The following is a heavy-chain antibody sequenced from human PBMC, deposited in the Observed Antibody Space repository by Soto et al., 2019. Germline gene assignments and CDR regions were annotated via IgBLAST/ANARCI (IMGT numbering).Heavy chain of an antibody. CDR2: ISGNGVST. J-gene: IGHJ4*02. V-gene: IGHV3-23*01. D-gene: IGHD2-15*01. CDR3: AKVRGCSGGNCYVLDY. Sequence: QPGGSLRLSCAASGFTFSNYAMNWARQAPGKGLEWVSGISGNGVSTYYADSVKGRFPISRDNSKNTLYLQMNSLTAEDTAVYYCAKVRGCSGGNCYVLDYWGQGTLVTVSS. CDR1: GFTFSNYA.